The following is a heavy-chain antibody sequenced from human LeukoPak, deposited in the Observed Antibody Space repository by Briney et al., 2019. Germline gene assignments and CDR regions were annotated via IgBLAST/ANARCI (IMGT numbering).Heavy chain of an antibody. V-gene: IGHV1-8*01. D-gene: IGHD6-25*01. J-gene: IGHJ3*01. CDR2: MNPNNDNA. Sequence: ASVKVSCKASGYTFKNYDINWVPQAPGQGLEWMAWMNPNNDNAGSAQKFQGRVTMTRDTSINTAYMELSSLRSDDTGVYYCARAAAGGDDPFDVWGQGSLIIVSS. CDR3: ARAAAGGDDPFDV. CDR1: GYTFKNYD.